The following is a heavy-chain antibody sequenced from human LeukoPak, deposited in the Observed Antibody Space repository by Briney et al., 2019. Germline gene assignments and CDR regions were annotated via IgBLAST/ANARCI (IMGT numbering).Heavy chain of an antibody. CDR1: GYTFTSYG. J-gene: IGHJ5*02. V-gene: IGHV1-18*01. D-gene: IGHD4-17*01. CDR2: ISAYNGNT. Sequence: ASVKVSCKAPGYTFTSYGISWVRQAPGQGLEWMGWISAYNGNTNYAQKLQGRVTMTTDTSTSTAYMELRSLRSDDTAVYYCARVITWDYGDYGGWFDPWGQGTLVTVSS. CDR3: ARVITWDYGDYGGWFDP.